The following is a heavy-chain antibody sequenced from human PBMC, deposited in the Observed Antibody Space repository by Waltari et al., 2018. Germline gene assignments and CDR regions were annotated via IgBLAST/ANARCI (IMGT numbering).Heavy chain of an antibody. J-gene: IGHJ2*01. CDR3: ARAQLTMARNLDL. V-gene: IGHV3-74*01. D-gene: IGHD3-10*01. CDR1: GFTFSSYW. Sequence: EVQLVESGGGLVQPGGSLGLSCVTSGFTFSSYWMHWVRQVPGKGLVWVSLINSDGSTTSYADSVKGRFTISRDNAKNTLYLQMNSLRADDTSVYYCARAQLTMARNLDLWGRGTLVTVSS. CDR2: INSDGSTT.